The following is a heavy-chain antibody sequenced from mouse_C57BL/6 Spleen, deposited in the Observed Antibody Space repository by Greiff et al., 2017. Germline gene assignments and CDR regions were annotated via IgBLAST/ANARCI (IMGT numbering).Heavy chain of an antibody. Sequence: QVQLQQPGAELVKPGASVKLCCKASGYTFTSYWMHWVKQRPGQGLEWIGMIHPNSGSTNYNEKFKSKATLTVDKSSSTAYMQLSSLTSEDSAVYCCARWSTTVVEAYWGQGTLVTVSA. CDR3: ARWSTTVVEAY. D-gene: IGHD1-1*01. V-gene: IGHV1-64*01. J-gene: IGHJ3*01. CDR2: IHPNSGST. CDR1: GYTFTSYW.